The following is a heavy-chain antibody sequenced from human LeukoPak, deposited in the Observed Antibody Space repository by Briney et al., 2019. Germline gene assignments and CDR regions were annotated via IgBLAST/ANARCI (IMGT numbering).Heavy chain of an antibody. J-gene: IGHJ4*02. D-gene: IGHD6-6*01. CDR3: ARVEYSSLDFDY. CDR1: GYTFTSYD. CDR2: INPNSGGT. V-gene: IGHV1-2*02. Sequence: ASVKVSCKASGYTFTSYDINWVRQATGQGLEWMGWINPNSGGTNYAQKFQGRVTMTRDTSISTAYMELSRLRSDDTAVYYCARVEYSSLDFDYWGQGTLVTVSS.